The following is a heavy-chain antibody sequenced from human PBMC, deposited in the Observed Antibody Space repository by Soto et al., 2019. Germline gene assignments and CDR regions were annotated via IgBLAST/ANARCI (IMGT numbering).Heavy chain of an antibody. D-gene: IGHD3-16*01. V-gene: IGHV3-74*03. CDR3: ASMIRGDRDY. J-gene: IGHJ4*02. CDR1: GFTFSNYY. Sequence: EVQLVESGGGLVQPGGSLTLSCTASGFTFSNYYMHWVRQVPGKGLVWVSRISGDGANIMYADSVKGRFTISRDNAKNTVYLKMHRLRAEETGIDYCASMIRGDRDYWGQGTLVTVSS. CDR2: ISGDGANI.